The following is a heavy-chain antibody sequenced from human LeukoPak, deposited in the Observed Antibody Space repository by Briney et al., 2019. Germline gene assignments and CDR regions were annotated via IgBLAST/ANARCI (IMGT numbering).Heavy chain of an antibody. CDR2: IYSGGST. CDR3: ARLRDRGDFWSGSYYYYYYMDV. J-gene: IGHJ6*03. V-gene: IGHV3-53*01. CDR1: GFTFSSYS. D-gene: IGHD3-3*01. Sequence: QSGGSLRLSCAASGFTFSSYSMNWVRQAPGKGLEWVSVIYSGGSTYYADSVKGRFTISRDNSKNTLYLQMNSLRAEDTAVYYCARLRDRGDFWSGSYYYYYYMDVWGKGTTVTVSS.